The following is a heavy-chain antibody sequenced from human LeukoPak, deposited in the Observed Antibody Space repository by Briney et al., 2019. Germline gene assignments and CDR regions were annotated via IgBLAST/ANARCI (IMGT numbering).Heavy chain of an antibody. CDR3: ARKHAFYYYYGMDV. Sequence: GASVKVSCKASGGTFSSYAISWVRQAPGQGLEWMGGIIPIFGTANYAQKFQGRVTITADESTSTAYMELSSLRSEDTAVYYCARKHAFYYYYGMDVWGQGTMVTVSS. CDR2: IIPIFGTA. V-gene: IGHV1-69*13. CDR1: GGTFSSYA. J-gene: IGHJ6*02.